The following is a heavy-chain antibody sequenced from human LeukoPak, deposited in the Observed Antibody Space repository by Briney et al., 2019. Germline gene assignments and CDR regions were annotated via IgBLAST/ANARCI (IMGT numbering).Heavy chain of an antibody. CDR1: GGSISSGYY. CDR3: ARETYYDFWSGYFPGVAFDY. Sequence: SETLSLTCTVSGGSISSGYYWGWIRQPPGKGLEWIGSIYHSGSTYYNPSLKSRVTISVDTSKNQFSLKLSSVTAADTAVYYCARETYYDFWSGYFPGVAFDYWGQGTLVTVSS. J-gene: IGHJ4*02. CDR2: IYHSGST. V-gene: IGHV4-38-2*02. D-gene: IGHD3-3*01.